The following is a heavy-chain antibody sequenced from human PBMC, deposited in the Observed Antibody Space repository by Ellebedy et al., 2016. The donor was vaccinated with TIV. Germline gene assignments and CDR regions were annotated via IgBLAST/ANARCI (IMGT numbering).Heavy chain of an antibody. D-gene: IGHD6-19*01. CDR2: INHSGST. J-gene: IGHJ2*01. V-gene: IGHV4-34*01. CDR1: GGSFSGYY. CDR3: ARGSWSSGWYGDPGSGTWYFDL. Sequence: MPSETLSLTCAVYGGSFSGYYWSWLRQPPGTGLEWIGEINHSGSTNYNPSLKIRVTVSVDTSKNLFSLMLSSVTAADTAVYYCARGSWSSGWYGDPGSGTWYFDLWGRGTLVTVSS.